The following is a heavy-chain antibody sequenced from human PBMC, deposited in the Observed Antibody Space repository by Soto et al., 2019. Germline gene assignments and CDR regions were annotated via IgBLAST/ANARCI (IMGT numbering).Heavy chain of an antibody. CDR1: GDSIRSGGYY. J-gene: IGHJ5*02. V-gene: IGHV4-61*08. CDR2: IYYSGST. Sequence: SSETLSLTCTVSGDSIRSGGYYWSWIRQHPGKGLEWIGYIYYSGSTNYNPSLRSRVTISVDTSKNQFSLILSSVTSADTAVYYCARDQLSSGLYVWFDPWGQGTLVTVSS. CDR3: ARDQLSSGLYVWFDP. D-gene: IGHD6-25*01.